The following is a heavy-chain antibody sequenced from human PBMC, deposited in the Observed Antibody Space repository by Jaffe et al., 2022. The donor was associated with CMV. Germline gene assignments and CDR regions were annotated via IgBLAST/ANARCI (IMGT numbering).Heavy chain of an antibody. CDR2: IKQDGSEK. CDR3: ARRQLHQVVAATDPMNYYYYGMDV. D-gene: IGHD2-15*01. J-gene: IGHJ6*02. CDR1: GFTFSSYW. Sequence: EVQLVESGGGLVQPGGSLRLSCAASGFTFSSYWMSWVRQAPGKGLEWVANIKQDGSEKYYVDSVKGRFTISRDNAKNSLYLQMNSLRAEDTAVYYCARRQLHQVVAATDPMNYYYYGMDVWGQGTTVTVSS. V-gene: IGHV3-7*01.